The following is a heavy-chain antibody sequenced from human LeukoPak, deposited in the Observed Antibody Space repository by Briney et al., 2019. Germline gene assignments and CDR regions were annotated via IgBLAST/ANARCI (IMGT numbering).Heavy chain of an antibody. CDR2: IYHSGST. CDR3: ARERRYGSGSYYNSPTNWFDP. Sequence: PSETLSLTCAVSGGSISSGGYSWSWIRQPPGKGLEWIGYIYHSGSTNYNPSLKSRVTISVDTSKNQFSLKLSSVTAADTAVYYCARERRYGSGSYYNSPTNWFDPWGQGTLVTVSS. D-gene: IGHD3-10*01. V-gene: IGHV4-30-2*01. J-gene: IGHJ5*02. CDR1: GGSISSGGYS.